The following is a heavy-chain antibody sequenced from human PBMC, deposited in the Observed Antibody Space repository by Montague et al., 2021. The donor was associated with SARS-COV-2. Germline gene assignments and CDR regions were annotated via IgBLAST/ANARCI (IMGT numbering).Heavy chain of an antibody. D-gene: IGHD2-8*02. CDR1: GGSFSGNY. V-gene: IGHV4-34*01. CDR3: ASGQQGVNMVLVVIGFYYYMDV. J-gene: IGHJ6*03. Sequence: SETLSLTCAVSGGSFSGNYWSWVRQPPAAGLQWIGEVNQSGNINYNPSLTSRVTISVDTSRNQFSLKLTSVTAADTAVYFCASGQQGVNMVLVVIGFYYYMDVWGKGTTVTVSS. CDR2: VNQSGNI.